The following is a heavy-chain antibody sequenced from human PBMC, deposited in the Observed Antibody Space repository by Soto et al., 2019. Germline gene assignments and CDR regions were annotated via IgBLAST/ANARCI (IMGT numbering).Heavy chain of an antibody. D-gene: IGHD3-22*01. CDR2: IYPGDSDT. CDR1: GYSFTTYW. J-gene: IGHJ4*02. Sequence: GESLKISCKASGYSFTTYWIGWVRQMPGKGLEWMGIIYPGDSDTRYSPSFQGQVTISADNSINTAYLQMNSLKTEDTAVYYCTTDPVYYYYDSSGYQYYFDYWGQGIPVTVSS. V-gene: IGHV5-51*01. CDR3: TTDPVYYYYDSSGYQYYFDY.